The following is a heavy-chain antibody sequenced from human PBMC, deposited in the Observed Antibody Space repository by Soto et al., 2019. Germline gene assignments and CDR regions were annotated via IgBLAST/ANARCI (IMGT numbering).Heavy chain of an antibody. V-gene: IGHV4-59*01. CDR2: IYYSGST. J-gene: IGHJ6*03. CDR1: GGSISSYY. Sequence: QVQLQESGPGLVKPSETLSLTCTVSGGSISSYYWSWIRQPPGKGLEWIGYIYYSGSTNYNPSLKSRVTISVDTSKNHFSLKLSSVTAADTSVYYCARMYYDFWSGYLSYYYYYMDVWGKGTTVTVSS. D-gene: IGHD3-3*01. CDR3: ARMYYDFWSGYLSYYYYYMDV.